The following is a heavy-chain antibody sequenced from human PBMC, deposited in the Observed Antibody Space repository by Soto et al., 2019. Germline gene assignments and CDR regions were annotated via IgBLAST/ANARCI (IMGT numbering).Heavy chain of an antibody. CDR2: IYYSWST. CDR1: GGSISSSSYY. Sequence: QLQLQESGPGLVKPSETLSLTCTVSGGSISSSSYYWCWIRQPPGNGLEWIGSIYYSWSTYYNPSHKSRDTKSIDTSNKKYSQKRSYMNAADKAVYYSARRGYYYYSSGYPSVWYWGQGTLVTVSS. D-gene: IGHD3-22*01. J-gene: IGHJ4*02. CDR3: ARRGYYYYSSGYPSVWY. V-gene: IGHV4-39*01.